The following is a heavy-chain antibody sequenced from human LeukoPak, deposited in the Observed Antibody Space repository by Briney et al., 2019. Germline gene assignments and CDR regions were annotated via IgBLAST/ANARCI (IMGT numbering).Heavy chain of an antibody. CDR1: GYTFTSYY. CDR2: INPSGGST. D-gene: IGHD2-2*01. CDR3: ARDSNLGYCSSTSCSVIDY. Sequence: ASVKVSCKASGYTFTSYYMHWVRQAPGQGLEWMGKINPSGGSTSYAQKFQGRVTMTRDMSTSTVYMELSSLRSEDTAVYYCARDSNLGYCSSTSCSVIDYWGQGTLVTVSS. V-gene: IGHV1-46*01. J-gene: IGHJ4*02.